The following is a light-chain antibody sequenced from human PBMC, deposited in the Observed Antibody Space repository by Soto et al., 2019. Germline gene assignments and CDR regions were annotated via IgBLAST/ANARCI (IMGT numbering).Light chain of an antibody. CDR3: QQYGSSPRT. Sequence: EIVLTQSPGTLSLSPGERATHSCRASQSVSSSFLAWYQQKPGQAPRLLIYGASSRATDIPDRFSGSGSGTDFTLTISRLEPEDFAVYYCQQYGSSPRTFGQGTKVDIK. CDR2: GAS. CDR1: QSVSSSF. V-gene: IGKV3-20*01. J-gene: IGKJ1*01.